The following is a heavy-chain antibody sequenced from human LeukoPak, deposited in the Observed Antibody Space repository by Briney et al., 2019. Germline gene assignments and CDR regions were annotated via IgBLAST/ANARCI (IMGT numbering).Heavy chain of an antibody. D-gene: IGHD1-26*01. CDR1: GFTFNDYY. CDR2: INIGGTNT. Sequence: GGSLRLSCAASGFTFNDYYMSWIRQAPGKGLEWLSYINIGGTNTHYADSVKGRFTISRDNAKNSLYLQMNSLRAEDTAVYYCARDVGAYYFDYWGQGTLVTVSS. J-gene: IGHJ4*02. CDR3: ARDVGAYYFDY. V-gene: IGHV3-11*01.